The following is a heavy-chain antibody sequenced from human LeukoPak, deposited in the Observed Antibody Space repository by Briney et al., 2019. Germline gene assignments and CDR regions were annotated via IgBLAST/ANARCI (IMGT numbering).Heavy chain of an antibody. Sequence: MPSETLSLTCAVYGGSFSGYYWSWIRQPPGKGLEWIGEINHSGSTNYYPSLKSRVTISVDTSKNQFSLKLSSVTAADTAVYYCAVVGPLYYYYGMDVWGQGTTVTVSS. CDR2: INHSGST. D-gene: IGHD1-26*01. V-gene: IGHV4-34*01. CDR1: GGSFSGYY. CDR3: AVVGPLYYYYGMDV. J-gene: IGHJ6*02.